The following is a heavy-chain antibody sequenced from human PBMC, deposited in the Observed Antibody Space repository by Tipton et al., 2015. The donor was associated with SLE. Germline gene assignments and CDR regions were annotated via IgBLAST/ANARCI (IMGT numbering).Heavy chain of an antibody. Sequence: SLRLSCAASGFTFSSYAMTWVRQAPGKGLEWVSVISGSGGSTYYADSVKGRFTISRDNSKNTLYVQMNSLRVEDTAVYHCAKGTDSSLDYWGQGTLVTVSS. CDR3: AKGTDSSLDY. CDR1: GFTFSSYA. V-gene: IGHV3-23*01. CDR2: ISGSGGST. J-gene: IGHJ4*02. D-gene: IGHD6-13*01.